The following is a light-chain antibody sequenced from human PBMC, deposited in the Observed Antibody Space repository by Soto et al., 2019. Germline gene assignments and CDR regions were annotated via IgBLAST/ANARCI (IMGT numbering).Light chain of an antibody. CDR1: QSVSSSY. CDR3: QQYANSPIT. Sequence: PGERVTLSCRASQSVSSSYLTWYQQKPGQAPRLLIYGASTRATGIPARFSGSGSGTEFTLTISSLQSEDFAVYYCQQYANSPITFGQGTRLEIK. CDR2: GAS. V-gene: IGKV3D-7*01. J-gene: IGKJ5*01.